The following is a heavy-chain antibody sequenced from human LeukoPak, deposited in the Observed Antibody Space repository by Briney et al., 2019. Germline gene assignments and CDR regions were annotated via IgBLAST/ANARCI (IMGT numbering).Heavy chain of an antibody. CDR1: GGSISSHY. CDR2: IYYSGST. Sequence: SETLSLTCTVSGGSISSHYWSWIRQPPGKGLEWIGYIYYSGSTNYNPSLKSRVTISVDTSKNQFSLKLSSVTAADTAVYYCARDVIAGATTNYYYMDVWGKGTTVTVSS. D-gene: IGHD1-26*01. V-gene: IGHV4-59*11. CDR3: ARDVIAGATTNYYYMDV. J-gene: IGHJ6*03.